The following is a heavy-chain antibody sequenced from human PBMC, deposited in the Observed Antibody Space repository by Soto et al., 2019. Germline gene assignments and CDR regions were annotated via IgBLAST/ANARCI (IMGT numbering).Heavy chain of an antibody. CDR3: ATSWGTGYYYGMDV. D-gene: IGHD3-16*01. J-gene: IGHJ6*02. CDR2: MNPNSGNT. CDR1: GYTFTSYD. Sequence: ASVKVSCKASGYTFTSYDINWVRQATGQGLEWMGWMNPNSGNTGYAQKFQGRVTMTRNTSISTAYMELSSLRSEDTAVYYCATSWGTGYYYGMDVWGQGTTVTVS. V-gene: IGHV1-8*01.